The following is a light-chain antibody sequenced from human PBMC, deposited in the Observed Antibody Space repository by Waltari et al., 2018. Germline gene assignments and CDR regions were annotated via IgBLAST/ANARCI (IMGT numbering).Light chain of an antibody. CDR3: NSYTSTSTYV. CDR1: THHVGAYYY. CDR2: EVT. Sequence: QSALTQPASVAGSPGQSITIPCTGTTHHVGAYYYVPWYQQHPGKAPKLIIYEVTYRPSGVSNRFSGSKSGNTASLTISGLQAEDEADYYCNSYTSTSTYVFGTGTKVTVL. V-gene: IGLV2-14*01. J-gene: IGLJ1*01.